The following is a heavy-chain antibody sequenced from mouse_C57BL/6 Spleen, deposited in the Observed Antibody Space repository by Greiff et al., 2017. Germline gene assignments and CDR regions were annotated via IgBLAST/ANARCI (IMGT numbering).Heavy chain of an antibody. D-gene: IGHD1-1*01. CDR3: VLPYYYGSSYPNYYAMDY. Sequence: EVQRVESVAELVRPGASVKLSCTASGFNIKNTYMHWVKQRPEQGLEWIGRFDPANGNTKYAPKFQGKATITADTSSNTAYLQLSSLTSEDTAIYYCVLPYYYGSSYPNYYAMDYWGQGTSVTVSS. V-gene: IGHV14-3*01. CDR1: GFNIKNTY. CDR2: FDPANGNT. J-gene: IGHJ4*01.